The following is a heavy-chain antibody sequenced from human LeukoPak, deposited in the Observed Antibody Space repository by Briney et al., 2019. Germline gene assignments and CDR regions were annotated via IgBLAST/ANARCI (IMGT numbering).Heavy chain of an antibody. V-gene: IGHV5-51*04. CDR2: IYPGDSDT. CDR1: GYSFTSYW. Sequence: GESLKISCNVSGYSFTSYWIGWVPQMPGKGLEWMAIIYPGDSDTRYSPSLQGQVTISADKPISTAYLQWSSLKASDTAMYYCARSSDSSGYYDYFDYWGQGTLVTVSS. CDR3: ARSSDSSGYYDYFDY. D-gene: IGHD3-22*01. J-gene: IGHJ4*02.